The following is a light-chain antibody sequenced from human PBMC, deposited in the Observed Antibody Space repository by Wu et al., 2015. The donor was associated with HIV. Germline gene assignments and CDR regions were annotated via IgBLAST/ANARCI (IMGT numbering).Light chain of an antibody. J-gene: IGKJ3*01. CDR1: QSITNY. Sequence: DIQMTQSPSSLSTSVGDRVTITCRASQSITNYLNWYQQRPGKAPKLLIYAASSLQSGVPSWFSGSGSGTDLTLTISSLQPEDFATYYCQQSYSGTFGPGNQSG. CDR2: AAS. V-gene: IGKV1-39*01. CDR3: QQSYSGT.